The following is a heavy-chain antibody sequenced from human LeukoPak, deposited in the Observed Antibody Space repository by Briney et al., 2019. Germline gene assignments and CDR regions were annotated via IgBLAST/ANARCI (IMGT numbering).Heavy chain of an antibody. CDR2: ISYDGSNK. J-gene: IGHJ6*02. D-gene: IGHD3-10*01. CDR3: AKAQIWFGESNYGMDV. V-gene: IGHV3-30*18. CDR1: GFTVSSNY. Sequence: GGSLRLSCAASGFTVSSNYMSWVRQAPGKGLEWVAVISYDGSNKYYADSVKGRFTISRDNSKNTLYLQMNSLRAEDTAVYYCAKAQIWFGESNYGMDVWGQGTTVTVSS.